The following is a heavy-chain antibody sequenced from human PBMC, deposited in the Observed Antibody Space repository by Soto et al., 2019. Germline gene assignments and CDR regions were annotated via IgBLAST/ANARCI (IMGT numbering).Heavy chain of an antibody. J-gene: IGHJ4*02. Sequence: ASVKVSCKASGHTFTSYGISWVRQAPGQGLEWMGWISAYNGNTNYAQKLQGRVTMTTDTSTSTAYMELRSLRSDDTAVYYCAREGVGEYYYGSGSYYYFDYWGQGTLVTVSS. D-gene: IGHD3-10*01. CDR3: AREGVGEYYYGSGSYYYFDY. CDR1: GHTFTSYG. V-gene: IGHV1-18*01. CDR2: ISAYNGNT.